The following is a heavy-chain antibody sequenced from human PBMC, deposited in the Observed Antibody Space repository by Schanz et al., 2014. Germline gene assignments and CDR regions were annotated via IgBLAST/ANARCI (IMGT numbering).Heavy chain of an antibody. V-gene: IGHV3-66*01. Sequence: EVQLVESGGGLVQPGGSLRLSCAASGFTVSSNYMSWVRQAPGKGLEWVSSLDRSGGKTYYADSVTGRFTISRDNSKKTLYLQMSSLTAEDTAVYFCARDGGRDGYNLAFDVWGQGTLVTVSS. CDR3: ARDGGRDGYNLAFDV. CDR2: LDRSGGKT. D-gene: IGHD5-12*01. J-gene: IGHJ3*01. CDR1: GFTVSSNY.